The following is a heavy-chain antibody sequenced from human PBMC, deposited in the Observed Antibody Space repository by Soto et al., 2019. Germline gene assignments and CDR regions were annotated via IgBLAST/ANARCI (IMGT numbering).Heavy chain of an antibody. CDR2: INYSGNT. Sequence: QLQLQESGPGLVKPSETLSLTCTVSGGSISTSHYHWGWIRQSPGKGLEWIASINYSGNTFYSPSLQRRVPPSVDTSNNQFSLRLTSVTAADTAVYYCARQVDSGTWPRWVDYWGQGTLVTVSS. CDR1: GGSISTSHYH. CDR3: ARQVDSGTWPRWVDY. V-gene: IGHV4-39*01. D-gene: IGHD6-13*01. J-gene: IGHJ4*02.